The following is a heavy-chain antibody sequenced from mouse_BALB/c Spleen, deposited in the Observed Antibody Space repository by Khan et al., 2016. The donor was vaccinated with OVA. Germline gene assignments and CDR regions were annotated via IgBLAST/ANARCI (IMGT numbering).Heavy chain of an antibody. CDR2: ISYSGNT. CDR3: ARVYGGAFDY. CDR1: GYSITSDYA. V-gene: IGHV3-2*02. J-gene: IGHJ2*02. Sequence: DVKLQESGPGLVKPSQSLSLTCTVTGYSITSDYAWNWIRQFPGNKLEWMGFISYSGNTKYNPSLKSRFSINRDTSKNQFFLQLNSVTTEDTATYYCARVYGGAFDYWGHGPSLTVSS. D-gene: IGHD1-1*02.